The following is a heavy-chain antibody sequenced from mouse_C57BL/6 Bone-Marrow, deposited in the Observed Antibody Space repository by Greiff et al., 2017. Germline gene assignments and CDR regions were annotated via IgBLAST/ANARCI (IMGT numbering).Heavy chain of an antibody. Sequence: VKVVESGGGLVKPGGSLKLSCAASGFTFSSYTMSWVRQTPEKRLEWVATISGGGGNTYYPDSVKGRFPISRDNAKNTLYLQMSSLRSEDTALYYCARPLRGTFDYWGQGTTLTVSS. D-gene: IGHD3-3*01. V-gene: IGHV5-9*01. J-gene: IGHJ2*01. CDR1: GFTFSSYT. CDR2: ISGGGGNT. CDR3: ARPLRGTFDY.